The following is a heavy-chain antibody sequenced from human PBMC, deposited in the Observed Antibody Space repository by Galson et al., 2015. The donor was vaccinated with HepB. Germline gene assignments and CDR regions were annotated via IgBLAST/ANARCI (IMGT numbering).Heavy chain of an antibody. D-gene: IGHD3-9*01. J-gene: IGHJ3*02. V-gene: IGHV1-2*02. CDR1: GYTFTGYY. CDR3: ARTLAHPLRYFDWFAVNAFDI. Sequence: SVKVSCKASGYTFTGYYMHWVRQAPGQGLEWMGWINPNSGGTNYAQKFQGRVTMTRDTSISTAYMELSRLRSDDAAVYYCARTLAHPLRYFDWFAVNAFDIWGQGTMVTVSS. CDR2: INPNSGGT.